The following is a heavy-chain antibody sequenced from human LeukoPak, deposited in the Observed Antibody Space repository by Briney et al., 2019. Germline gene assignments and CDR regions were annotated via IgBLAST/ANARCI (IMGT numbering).Heavy chain of an antibody. CDR3: ARGFNYYGSGSYYKFLLYFDY. CDR2: INHSGST. D-gene: IGHD3-10*01. Sequence: PSETLSLTCAVYGGSFSGYYWSWIRQPPGKGLEWIGEINHSGSTNYNPSLKSRVTISVDTSKNQFSLKLSSVTAADTAVYYCARGFNYYGSGSYYKFLLYFDYWGQGTLVTVSS. J-gene: IGHJ4*02. CDR1: GGSFSGYY. V-gene: IGHV4-34*01.